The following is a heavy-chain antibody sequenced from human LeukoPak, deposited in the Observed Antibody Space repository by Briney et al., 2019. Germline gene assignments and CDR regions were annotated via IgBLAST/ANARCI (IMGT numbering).Heavy chain of an antibody. CDR1: GGSISSGGYY. CDR2: IYYSGST. D-gene: IGHD6-6*01. Sequence: PSQTLSLTCTVSGGSISSGGYYWSWIRQHPGKGLEWIGYIYYSGSTYYNPSLKSRVTISVDTSKNQFSLKLSSVTAADTAVYYCARDGPYSTSSTHPPWGQGTLVIVSS. CDR3: ARDGPYSTSSTHPP. J-gene: IGHJ5*02. V-gene: IGHV4-31*03.